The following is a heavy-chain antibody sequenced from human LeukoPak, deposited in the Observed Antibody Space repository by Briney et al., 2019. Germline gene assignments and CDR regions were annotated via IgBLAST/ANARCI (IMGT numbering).Heavy chain of an antibody. J-gene: IGHJ4*02. D-gene: IGHD5-24*01. Sequence: SETLSLTCTVSGVSISSSSYYWGWIRQPPGKGLEWIGSIYYSGSTYYNPSLKSRVTISVDTSKNQFSLNLSSVTAADTAVYYCVRLGRRDAYNYSFDYWGQGALVTVSS. CDR2: IYYSGST. CDR3: VRLGRRDAYNYSFDY. V-gene: IGHV4-39*01. CDR1: GVSISSSSYY.